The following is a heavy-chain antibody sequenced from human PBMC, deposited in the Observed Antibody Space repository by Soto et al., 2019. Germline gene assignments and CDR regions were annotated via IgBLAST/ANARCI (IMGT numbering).Heavy chain of an antibody. V-gene: IGHV4-39*01. J-gene: IGHJ4*02. D-gene: IGHD3-16*01. Sequence: QLQLQESGPGRVQPSETLSLTCTVSGDSVISDHYYWAWIRQPPGKGLEWIGDMHYTGETYQNPSLRSRVTIFADTSENQVSLKLTSVTAADTAMYYCARQGGNKFDYWGQGTLVTVSS. CDR3: ARQGGNKFDY. CDR2: MHYTGET. CDR1: GDSVISDHYY.